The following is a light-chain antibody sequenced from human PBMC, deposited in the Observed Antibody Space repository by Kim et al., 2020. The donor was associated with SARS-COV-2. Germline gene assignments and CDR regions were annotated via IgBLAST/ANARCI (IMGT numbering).Light chain of an antibody. V-gene: IGKV3-20*01. CDR2: GAS. CDR1: QSVRSNY. Sequence: SPGARATLSCGASQSVRSNYLAWYQQKPGQAPRLLIYGASSRATGIPDRFSGSGSGTDFTLTIIRLEPEDFAVYYCQQYGSLPWTFAQGTKVDIK. J-gene: IGKJ1*01. CDR3: QQYGSLPWT.